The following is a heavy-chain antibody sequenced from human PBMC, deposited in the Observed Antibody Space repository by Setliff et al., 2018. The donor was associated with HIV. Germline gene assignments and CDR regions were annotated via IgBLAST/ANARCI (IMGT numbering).Heavy chain of an antibody. CDR2: SIPIYGTP. J-gene: IGHJ4*02. CDR1: GGSFTSFA. Sequence: SVKVSCKPSGGSFTSFAISWVRQAPGQGLEWMGGSIPIYGTPNYAQKFQGRITISTDASTSKAYMELNSLRSEDTAVYYCATNDASVSSYRLDYWGQGTLVTVSS. V-gene: IGHV1-69*05. D-gene: IGHD3-10*01. CDR3: ATNDASVSSYRLDY.